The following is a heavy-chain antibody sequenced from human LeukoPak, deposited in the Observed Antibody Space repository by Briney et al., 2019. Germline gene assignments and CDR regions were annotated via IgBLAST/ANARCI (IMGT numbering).Heavy chain of an antibody. CDR2: IIPILGIA. J-gene: IGHJ5*02. CDR1: GGTFSSYT. V-gene: IGHV1-69*02. Sequence: GASVTVSCKASGGTFSSYTISWVRQAPGQGLEWMGRIIPILGIANYAQKFQGRVTITADKSTSTAYMELSSLRSEDTAVYYCAASGYYGEGWFDPWGQGTLVTVSS. CDR3: AASGYYGEGWFDP. D-gene: IGHD3-22*01.